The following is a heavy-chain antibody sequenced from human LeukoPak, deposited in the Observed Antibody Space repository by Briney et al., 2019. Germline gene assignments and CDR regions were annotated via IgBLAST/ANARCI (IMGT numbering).Heavy chain of an antibody. D-gene: IGHD3-22*01. J-gene: IGHJ4*02. CDR1: GGSISSYY. CDR2: IYYTGST. CDR3: ARHGGYHSPIDY. Sequence: SETLSLTCTVSGGSISSYYWSWIRQPPGKGLEWIGYIYYTGSTNYNPSLKSRVSISVDTSKNQFSLKLSSVTAADTAVYYCARHGGYHSPIDYWGQGTLVTVSS. V-gene: IGHV4-59*08.